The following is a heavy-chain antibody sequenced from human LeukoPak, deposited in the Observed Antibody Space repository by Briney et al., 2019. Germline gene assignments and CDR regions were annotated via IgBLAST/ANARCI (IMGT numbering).Heavy chain of an antibody. J-gene: IGHJ3*02. CDR3: ARDRSGYYYGAFDI. CDR2: IYHSGST. CDR1: GGSISSGGYY. V-gene: IGHV4-31*03. Sequence: SETLSLTCTVSGGSISSGGYYWSWIRQHPGKGLGWIGYIYHSGSTYYNPSLKSRITISVDTSENQFSLKLSSVTAADTAVYYCARDRSGYYYGAFDIWGQGTMVTVSS. D-gene: IGHD3-22*01.